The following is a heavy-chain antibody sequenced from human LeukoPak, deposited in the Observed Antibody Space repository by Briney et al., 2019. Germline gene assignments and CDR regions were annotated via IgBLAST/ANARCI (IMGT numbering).Heavy chain of an antibody. CDR1: GFTFSSHT. V-gene: IGHV3-23*01. D-gene: IGHD3-9*01. CDR2: ISWNSGSI. Sequence: GGSLRLSCAASGFTFSSHTMSWVRQAPGKGLEWVSGISWNSGSIGYADSVKGRFTISRDNSKNTLYLQMNSLRAEDTAVYYCAKDNDILTGSGLDYWGQGTLVTVSS. CDR3: AKDNDILTGSGLDY. J-gene: IGHJ4*02.